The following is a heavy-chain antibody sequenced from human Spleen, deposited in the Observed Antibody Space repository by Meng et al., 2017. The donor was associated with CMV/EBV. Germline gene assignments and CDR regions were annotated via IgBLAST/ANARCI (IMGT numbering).Heavy chain of an antibody. Sequence: YAFTDYYIHWVRQAPGQGLEWMGWIIPNRGGTDFAQKFQGRVTMTRDTSMSTAYMELSRLTSDDTAVYFCARGHGYDSSGYNQGVYWGQGTLVTVSS. V-gene: IGHV1-2*02. J-gene: IGHJ4*02. CDR2: IIPNRGGT. D-gene: IGHD3-22*01. CDR3: ARGHGYDSSGYNQGVY. CDR1: YAFTDYY.